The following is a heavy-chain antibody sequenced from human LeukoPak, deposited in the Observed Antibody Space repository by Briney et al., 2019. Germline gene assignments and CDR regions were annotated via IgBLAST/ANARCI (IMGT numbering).Heavy chain of an antibody. V-gene: IGHV4-34*01. D-gene: IGHD3-22*01. Sequence: SGTLSLTCAVYGGSFSGYYWSWIRQPPGKGLEWIGEINHSGSTNYNPSLKSRVTISVDTSKNQFSLKLSSVTAADTAVYYCARGRYYYDSSGYYYSKVYFDYWGQGTLVTVSS. CDR1: GGSFSGYY. CDR3: ARGRYYYDSSGYYYSKVYFDY. J-gene: IGHJ4*02. CDR2: INHSGST.